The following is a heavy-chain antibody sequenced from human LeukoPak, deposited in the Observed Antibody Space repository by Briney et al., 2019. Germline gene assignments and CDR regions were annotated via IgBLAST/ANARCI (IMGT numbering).Heavy chain of an antibody. CDR3: AKVAVVVTAISSQFDY. CDR1: GFTFSSYA. Sequence: QPGGSLRLSCAASGFTFSSYAMSWVRHAPGKGLEWVSAINGSGGSTYYADSVKGRFAISRDNSKNTLYLQMNSLRAEDTAVYYCAKVAVVVTAISSQFDYWGQGTLVTVSS. D-gene: IGHD2-21*02. J-gene: IGHJ4*02. V-gene: IGHV3-23*01. CDR2: INGSGGST.